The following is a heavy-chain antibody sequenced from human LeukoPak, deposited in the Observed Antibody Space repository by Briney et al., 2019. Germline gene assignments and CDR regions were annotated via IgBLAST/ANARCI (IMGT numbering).Heavy chain of an antibody. CDR1: GFTFSGSA. CDR2: ISSSSSYI. V-gene: IGHV3-21*01. Sequence: GGSLRLSCAASGFTFSGSAMHWVRQAPGKGLEWVSSISSSSSYIYYADSVKGRFTISRDNAKNSLYLQMNSLRAEDTAVYYCARGNYGDYIIDYWGQGTLVTVSS. D-gene: IGHD4-17*01. J-gene: IGHJ4*02. CDR3: ARGNYGDYIIDY.